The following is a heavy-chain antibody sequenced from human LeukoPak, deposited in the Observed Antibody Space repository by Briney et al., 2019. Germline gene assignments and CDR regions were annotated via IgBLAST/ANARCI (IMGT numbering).Heavy chain of an antibody. CDR3: ASKSAARRTSEFDY. Sequence: ASVKVSCKASGYTFTGYYMHWVRQAPGQGLEWMGWINPNSGGTNYAQKFQGRVTMTRDTSISTAYMELSSLGSDDTAVFYCASKSAARRTSEFDYWGQGTPVTVSS. CDR2: INPNSGGT. CDR1: GYTFTGYY. J-gene: IGHJ4*02. V-gene: IGHV1-2*02. D-gene: IGHD6-6*01.